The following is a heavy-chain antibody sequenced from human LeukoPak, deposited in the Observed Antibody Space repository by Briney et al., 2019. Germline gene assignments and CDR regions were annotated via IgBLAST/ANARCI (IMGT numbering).Heavy chain of an antibody. Sequence: GGSLRLSCVASRFTFDDYGIGWVRQAPGKGLEWVSGINWNGGSTDYADSVKGRFTISRDNAKNSVYLQMSSLRVEDTALYHCVLTSGSGSYRGYLNYWGQGTLVTVSS. D-gene: IGHD3-10*01. CDR3: VLTSGSGSYRGYLNY. CDR1: RFTFDDYG. J-gene: IGHJ4*02. V-gene: IGHV3-20*01. CDR2: INWNGGST.